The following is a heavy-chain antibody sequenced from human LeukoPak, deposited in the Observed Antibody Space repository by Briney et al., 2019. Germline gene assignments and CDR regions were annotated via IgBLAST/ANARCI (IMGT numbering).Heavy chain of an antibody. D-gene: IGHD3-22*01. Sequence: ASVKVSCKASGYTFTSYDINWVRQATGQGLEWMGWMNPNSGNTGYAQKLQGRVTMTRNTSISTAYMELSSLRSEDTAVYYCARGYPPDSSGYYWWVSGIGYYFDYWGQGTLVTVSS. CDR2: MNPNSGNT. CDR3: ARGYPPDSSGYYWWVSGIGYYFDY. J-gene: IGHJ4*02. CDR1: GYTFTSYD. V-gene: IGHV1-8*01.